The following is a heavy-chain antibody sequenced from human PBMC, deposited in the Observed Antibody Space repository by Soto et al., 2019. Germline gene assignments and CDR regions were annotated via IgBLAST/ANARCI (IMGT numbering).Heavy chain of an antibody. CDR1: GFTFTSSA. V-gene: IGHV1-58*02. CDR2: IVVGSGNT. D-gene: IGHD3-10*01. J-gene: IGHJ4*02. Sequence: SVKVSCKASGFTFTSSAMQWVRQARGQRLEWIGWIVVGSGNTNYAQKFQERVTITTDTSTSTAYMELRSLRSDDTAVYYCARDTMVRGVIISPSDYWGQGTLVTVSS. CDR3: ARDTMVRGVIISPSDY.